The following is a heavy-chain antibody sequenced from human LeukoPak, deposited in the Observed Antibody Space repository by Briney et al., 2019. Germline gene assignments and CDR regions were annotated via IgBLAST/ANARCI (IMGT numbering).Heavy chain of an antibody. Sequence: SETLSLTCTVSGGSVSSYFCSWIRQPPGKGLEWIGYMYYSGSTNYNPSLKSRVTMSVDTSKNQFSLQLSSVAAADTAVYYCARLDNARGAFDYWGQGTLVTVSS. CDR3: ARLDNARGAFDY. J-gene: IGHJ4*02. D-gene: IGHD2-2*03. V-gene: IGHV4-59*02. CDR1: GGSVSSYF. CDR2: MYYSGST.